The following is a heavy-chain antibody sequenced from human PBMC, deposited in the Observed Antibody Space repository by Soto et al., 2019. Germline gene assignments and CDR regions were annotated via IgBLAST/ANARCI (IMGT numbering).Heavy chain of an antibody. V-gene: IGHV3-48*03. J-gene: IGHJ4*02. Sequence: GGSLRLSCTASGFDFSGSEMNWFRQAPGKGLEWVAYITGSGGAMFHADSLKGRFSISRDNAKNSLFLEMNNLTADDAGVYYCAKVAPFILGSPFWGQGTLVTVS. CDR2: ITGSGGAM. CDR3: AKVAPFILGSPF. CDR1: GFDFSGSE. D-gene: IGHD2-21*01.